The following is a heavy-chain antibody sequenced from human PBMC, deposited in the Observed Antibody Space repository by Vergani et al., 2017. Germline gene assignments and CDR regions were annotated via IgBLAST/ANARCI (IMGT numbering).Heavy chain of an antibody. D-gene: IGHD3-3*01. CDR3: AKDSAFWSGYSFYFDY. J-gene: IGHJ4*02. Sequence: EVQLLESGGGLVQPGGSLRLSCAASGFTFSSYAMSWVRQAPGKGLEWVSAISGSGGSTYYADSVKGRFTISRDNSKNTLYLQMNRLRAEDTAVYYGAKDSAFWSGYSFYFDYWGQGTLVTVSS. V-gene: IGHV3-23*01. CDR2: ISGSGGST. CDR1: GFTFSSYA.